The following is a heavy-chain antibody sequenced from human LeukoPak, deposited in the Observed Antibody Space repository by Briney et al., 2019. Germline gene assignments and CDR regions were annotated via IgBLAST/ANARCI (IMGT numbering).Heavy chain of an antibody. Sequence: PSETLSLTCTVSGGSISSGSYYWNWIRQPAGKGLEWIGRMYTSGSTNYNPSLKSRATISLDTSKNQISLKLRSVTAADTAVYYCARDGPEVTYDILTPYSRYMDLWGKGTTVTVSS. CDR3: ARDGPEVTYDILTPYSRYMDL. CDR1: GGSISSGSYY. CDR2: MYTSGST. V-gene: IGHV4-61*02. J-gene: IGHJ6*03. D-gene: IGHD3-9*01.